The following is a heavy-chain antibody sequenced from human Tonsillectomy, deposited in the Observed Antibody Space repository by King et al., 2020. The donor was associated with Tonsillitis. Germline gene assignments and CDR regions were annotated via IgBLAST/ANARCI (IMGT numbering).Heavy chain of an antibody. CDR3: TRDLHISVVITSVFEF. D-gene: IGHD3-22*01. V-gene: IGHV3-30*04. CDR1: GFTFSRYA. Sequence: VQLVESGGGVVQPGRSLTLSCAASGFTFSRYAMHWVRQAPGKGLEWLAVISYDGSDTNYADSVKGRFTISRDNSKNTFSLLMNSLRAEDTAVYYCTRDLHISVVITSVFEFWGQGTRVTVSS. J-gene: IGHJ4*02. CDR2: ISYDGSDT.